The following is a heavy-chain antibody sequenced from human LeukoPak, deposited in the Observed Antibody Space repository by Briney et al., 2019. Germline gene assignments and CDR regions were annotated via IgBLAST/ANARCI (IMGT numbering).Heavy chain of an antibody. CDR1: GFTFSNYW. CDR2: INSKSRYI. CDR3: ARADSSSSRLDC. J-gene: IGHJ4*02. V-gene: IGHV3-21*01. Sequence: GGSLRLSCAASGFTFSNYWMTWVRQAPGKGLEWVSSINSKSRYIYYADSLKGRFTISRDNGKNSVYLQMNSLRAEDTAVYFCARADSSSSRLDCWGQGTLVTVSS. D-gene: IGHD6-6*01.